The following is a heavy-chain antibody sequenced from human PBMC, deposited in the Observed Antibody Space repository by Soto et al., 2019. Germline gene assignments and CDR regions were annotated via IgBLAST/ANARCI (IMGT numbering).Heavy chain of an antibody. CDR3: ARSGRRPRSYYYYGMDV. Sequence: SETLSLTFAVYGGSFRGYYWSWIRHPPGKGLEWIGEINHSGSTNYNPSLKSRVTISVDTSKNQFSLKLSSVTAADTAVYYCARSGRRPRSYYYYGMDVWGQGTTVTVSS. CDR1: GGSFRGYY. V-gene: IGHV4-34*01. J-gene: IGHJ6*02. CDR2: INHSGST. D-gene: IGHD6-25*01.